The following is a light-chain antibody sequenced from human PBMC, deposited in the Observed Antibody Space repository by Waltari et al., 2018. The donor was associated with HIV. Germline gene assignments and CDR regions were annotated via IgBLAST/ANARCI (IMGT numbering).Light chain of an antibody. Sequence: SYELTQPPSVSVSPGQTARITCSGHALPDQYVYWYQQKPGQAPVVVIYKDTKRPSGTPERFSGSSARTTVTLAISGVQAEDEADYYCQSADSSGTYRVFGGGTKLTVL. J-gene: IGLJ3*02. CDR2: KDT. CDR3: QSADSSGTYRV. CDR1: ALPDQY. V-gene: IGLV3-25*03.